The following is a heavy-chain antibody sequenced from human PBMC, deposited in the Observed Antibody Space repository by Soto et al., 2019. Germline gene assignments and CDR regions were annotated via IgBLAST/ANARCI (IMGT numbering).Heavy chain of an antibody. J-gene: IGHJ4*02. CDR3: STYDYVWGTYRVRWAY. V-gene: IGHV3-15*01. D-gene: IGHD3-16*02. CDR1: GVGFSTSW. CDR2: ILSKNDGGTT. Sequence: EVQLVESGGDLVPPGGSLRLSCAASGVGFSTSWMSWVRQAPGKGLEWVGRILSKNDGGTTDYPAPVKGRFIISRDDSKNELYLQMNGLKTEDTAVYYCSTYDYVWGTYRVRWAYWGQGTLVTVSS.